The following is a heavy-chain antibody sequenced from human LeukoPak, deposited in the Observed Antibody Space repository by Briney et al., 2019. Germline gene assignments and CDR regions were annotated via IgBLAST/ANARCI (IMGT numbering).Heavy chain of an antibody. D-gene: IGHD2-2*01. CDR2: IYSGGST. Sequence: GGSLRLSCAASGFTVSSNYMSWVHRAPGKGLEWVSVIYSGGSTYYADSVKGRFTISRDNSKNTLYLQMNSLRAEDTAVYYCARREGYCSSTSCFEYYYYGMDVWGQGTTVTVSS. CDR1: GFTVSSNY. V-gene: IGHV3-66*02. CDR3: ARREGYCSSTSCFEYYYYGMDV. J-gene: IGHJ6*02.